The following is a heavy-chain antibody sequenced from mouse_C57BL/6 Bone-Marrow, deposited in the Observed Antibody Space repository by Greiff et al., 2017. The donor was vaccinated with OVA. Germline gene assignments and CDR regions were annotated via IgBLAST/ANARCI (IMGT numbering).Heavy chain of an antibody. CDR2: ISDGGSYT. CDR3: ARGDTTGPHY. V-gene: IGHV5-4*01. Sequence: DVQLVESGGGLVKPGGSLKLSCAASGFTFSSYAMSWVRQTPEKRLEWVATISDGGSYTYYPDNVKGRLTISRDNAKNNLYLQMSHLKSEDTAMYYCARGDTTGPHYWGQGATLTVSS. D-gene: IGHD1-1*01. CDR1: GFTFSSYA. J-gene: IGHJ2*01.